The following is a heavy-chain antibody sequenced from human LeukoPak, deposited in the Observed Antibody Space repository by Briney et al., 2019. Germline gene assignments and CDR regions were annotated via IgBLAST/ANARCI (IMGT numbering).Heavy chain of an antibody. CDR3: SRGDYGDYYDLDY. V-gene: IGHV3-49*03. CDR2: IRRKANGGTT. Sequence: PGGSLRLSCTASGFTFGDYTMSWFRQAPGKGLEWLGFIRRKANGGTTEYAASVKGRFFISRDDSKSITYLQMNSLKTEDTAVYYCSRGDYGDYYDLDYWGQGTLVTVSS. J-gene: IGHJ4*02. CDR1: GFTFGDYT. D-gene: IGHD4-17*01.